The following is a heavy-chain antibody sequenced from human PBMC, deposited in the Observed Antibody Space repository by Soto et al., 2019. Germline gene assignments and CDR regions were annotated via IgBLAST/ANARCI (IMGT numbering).Heavy chain of an antibody. CDR2: IYTSGST. CDR3: ARAIAAAGTLRFDP. D-gene: IGHD6-13*01. CDR1: GGSISSYY. V-gene: IGHV4-4*07. J-gene: IGHJ5*02. Sequence: PSETLSLTCTVSGGSISSYYWSWIRQPAGKGLEWIGRIYTSGSTNYNPSLKSRVTMSVDTSKNQFSLKLSSVTAADTAVYYCARAIAAAGTLRFDPWGQGTLVTVSS.